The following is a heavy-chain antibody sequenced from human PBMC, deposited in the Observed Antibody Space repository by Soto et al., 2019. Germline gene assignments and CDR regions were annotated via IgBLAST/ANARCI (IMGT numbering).Heavy chain of an antibody. D-gene: IGHD1-26*01. CDR1: GFNVSTNY. V-gene: IGHV3-53*01. Sequence: EVQLVESGGGLMQPGGSLRLSCAASGFNVSTNYMTWVRQAPGKGLEWVSVIYSGGTTYYADSVKDRFIISRDNFKNTLSLQMNGLRAEDTALYYHARDSGSLYYFNYWGQGTLVTVSS. J-gene: IGHJ4*02. CDR2: IYSGGTT. CDR3: ARDSGSLYYFNY.